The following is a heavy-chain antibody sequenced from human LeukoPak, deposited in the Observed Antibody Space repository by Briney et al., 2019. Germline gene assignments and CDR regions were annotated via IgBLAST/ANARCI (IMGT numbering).Heavy chain of an antibody. Sequence: GASVKVSCKASGYTFTSYGISRVRQAPGQGLEWMGWISTYGGSTNYAQKLQGRVTVTTDTSTSTVYMELRSLRSDDTAVYYCARPNTEANGYYFDYWGQGTLVTVSS. J-gene: IGHJ4*02. D-gene: IGHD5-18*01. CDR1: GYTFTSYG. V-gene: IGHV1-18*01. CDR3: ARPNTEANGYYFDY. CDR2: ISTYGGST.